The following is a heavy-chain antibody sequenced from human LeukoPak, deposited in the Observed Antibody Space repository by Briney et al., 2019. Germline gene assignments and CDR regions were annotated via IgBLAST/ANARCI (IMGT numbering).Heavy chain of an antibody. CDR2: INHSGST. D-gene: IGHD6-13*01. CDR3: ARGGQGYSSSWYYFDY. V-gene: IGHV4-34*01. CDR1: GGSFSGYY. J-gene: IGHJ4*02. Sequence: SETLSLTCAVYGGSFSGYYWSWIRQPPGKGLEWIGEINHSGSTNYNPSLKSRVTISVDTSKNQFSLKLSSVTAADTAVYYCARGGQGYSSSWYYFDYWGQGTLVTVSS.